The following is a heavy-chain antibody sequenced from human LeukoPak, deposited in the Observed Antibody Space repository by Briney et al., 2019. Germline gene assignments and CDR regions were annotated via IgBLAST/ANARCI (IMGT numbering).Heavy chain of an antibody. CDR1: GITFSTYA. CDR3: AKSHCSGGSCYSGWFDP. J-gene: IGHJ5*02. D-gene: IGHD2-15*01. Sequence: GGSLRLSCAAAGITFSTYAMTWVRQAPGKGLEWVSAISGSGGSTYYADSVKGRFTISRDNSKNTLYLQMNSLRAEDTAVYYCAKSHCSGGSCYSGWFDPWGRGTLVTVSS. CDR2: ISGSGGST. V-gene: IGHV3-23*01.